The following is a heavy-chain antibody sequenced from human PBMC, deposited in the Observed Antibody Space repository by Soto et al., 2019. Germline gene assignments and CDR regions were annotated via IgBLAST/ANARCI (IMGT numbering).Heavy chain of an antibody. J-gene: IGHJ4*02. Sequence: ASVKVSCKASGYTFTSYYMHWVRQAPGQGLEWMGIINPSGGSTSYAQKFQGRVTMTRDTSTSTVYMELSSLRSEDTAVYYCARGEPPGYSYGFIDYWGQGTLVTVPS. V-gene: IGHV1-46*01. CDR2: INPSGGST. CDR1: GYTFTSYY. CDR3: ARGEPPGYSYGFIDY. D-gene: IGHD5-18*01.